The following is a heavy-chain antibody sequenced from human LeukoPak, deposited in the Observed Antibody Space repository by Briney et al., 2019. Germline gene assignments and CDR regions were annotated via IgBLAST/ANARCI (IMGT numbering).Heavy chain of an antibody. D-gene: IGHD4-17*01. Sequence: SVKVSCKAFGGTFSSYAVRWVRQAPGQGLEWMGGLIPIFGTANYAQKFQGRVTITADESTSTAYMEVRSLRSDDTAVYYCARSDYGANGGYYYYGMDVWGRGTTVTVSS. CDR3: ARSDYGANGGYYYYGMDV. J-gene: IGHJ6*02. CDR2: LIPIFGTA. CDR1: GGTFSSYA. V-gene: IGHV1-69*13.